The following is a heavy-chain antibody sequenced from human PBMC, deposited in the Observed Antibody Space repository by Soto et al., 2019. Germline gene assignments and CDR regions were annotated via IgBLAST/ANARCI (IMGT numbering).Heavy chain of an antibody. CDR3: ARVSGSYYYGMDV. D-gene: IGHD1-26*01. J-gene: IGHJ6*02. CDR2: ISNSGSTK. Sequence: PGGSLRLSCAASGFTFSDYYMSWIRQAPGKGLEWVSYISNSGSTKFYADSVTGRFTISRDNAKNSLHLQMNSLRVDDTAVYYCARVSGSYYYGMDVWGQGTTVTVSS. V-gene: IGHV3-11*01. CDR1: GFTFSDYY.